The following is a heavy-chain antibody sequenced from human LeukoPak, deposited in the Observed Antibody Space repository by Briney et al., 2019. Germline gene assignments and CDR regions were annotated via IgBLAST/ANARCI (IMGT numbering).Heavy chain of an antibody. CDR3: ASWDNWNYGT. D-gene: IGHD1-7*01. J-gene: IGHJ5*02. CDR1: GGTFSSYA. V-gene: IGHV1-69*06. Sequence: SVKVSCKASGGTFSSYAISWVRQAPGQGLEWMGRIIPIFGTANYAQKFQGRVTITADKSTSTAYMELSSLRSEDTAVYYCASWDNWNYGTWGQGTLVTVSS. CDR2: IIPIFGTA.